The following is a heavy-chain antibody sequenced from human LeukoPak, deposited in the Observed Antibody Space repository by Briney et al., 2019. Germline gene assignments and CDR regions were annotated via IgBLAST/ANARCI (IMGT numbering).Heavy chain of an antibody. D-gene: IGHD6-13*01. V-gene: IGHV1-18*01. CDR2: ISAYNGNT. Sequence: ASVKVSCKASGYTFTNSGVSWVRQAPGQGLEWMGWISAYNGNTNYAQKLQGRVTMTTDTSTNTAYMELRSLRSDDTAVYYCAAGYSSSWFDYWGQGTLVTVSS. CDR3: AAGYSSSWFDY. CDR1: GYTFTNSG. J-gene: IGHJ4*02.